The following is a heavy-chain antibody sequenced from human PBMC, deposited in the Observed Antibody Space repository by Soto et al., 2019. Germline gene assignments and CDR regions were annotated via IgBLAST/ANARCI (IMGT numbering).Heavy chain of an antibody. CDR2: IIPIFGTA. Sequence: EASVKVSCKASGGTFSSYAISWVRQAPGQGLEWMGGIIPIFGTANYAQKFQGRVTITADESTSTAYMELSSLRSEDTAVYYCATSSSIAARPQEDYWGQGTLVTVSS. D-gene: IGHD6-6*01. J-gene: IGHJ4*02. CDR3: ATSSSIAARPQEDY. CDR1: GGTFSSYA. V-gene: IGHV1-69*13.